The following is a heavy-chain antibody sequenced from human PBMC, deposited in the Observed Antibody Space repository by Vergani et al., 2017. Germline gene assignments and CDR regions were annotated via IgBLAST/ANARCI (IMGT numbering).Heavy chain of an antibody. CDR3: AKHFRGWGIDY. J-gene: IGHJ4*02. CDR2: LQFDVSNQ. D-gene: IGHD3-16*01. Sequence: QVQLVESGGGVVQRGGSLRLSCATSGFTLSNYDMQWIRQGPGKGLEFVAFLQFDVSNQYYADSVKGRFTLSRDFSKNTPSLQMNSLRTDDTATYYCAKHFRGWGIDYWGQGTQVIVSS. CDR1: GFTLSNYD. V-gene: IGHV3-30*02.